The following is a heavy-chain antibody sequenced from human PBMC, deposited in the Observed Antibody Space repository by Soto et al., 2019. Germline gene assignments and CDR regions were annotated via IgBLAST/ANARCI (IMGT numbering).Heavy chain of an antibody. D-gene: IGHD3-10*01. V-gene: IGHV5-10-1*03. Sequence: VQLVQSGGEVKKTGESLRISCKGSGYSFTNYWITWVRQMPGKGLEWLGRVDPTDSYSNYSPSFQGHVTISADKSITTAYLQWSSLKASDTAMYYCARDSYYTSGNYFTYYPYAMDVWGQGTTVTVSS. CDR2: VDPTDSYS. J-gene: IGHJ6*02. CDR3: ARDSYYTSGNYFTYYPYAMDV. CDR1: GYSFTNYW.